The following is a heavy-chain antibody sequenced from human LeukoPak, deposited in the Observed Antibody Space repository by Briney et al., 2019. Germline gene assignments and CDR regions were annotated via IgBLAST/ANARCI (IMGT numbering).Heavy chain of an antibody. J-gene: IGHJ4*02. V-gene: IGHV3-7*03. CDR1: GFTFGKYW. CDR3: ARETYSGRYFFDY. Sequence: GGSLRLSCVASGFTFGKYWMSWVRQAPGKGLEWVANIEQDGSEKYYVDSVKGRFTISRDNAKNSLYLQMNSLRAEDTAVYYCARETYSGRYFFDYWGQGTLVTVSS. D-gene: IGHD1-26*01. CDR2: IEQDGSEK.